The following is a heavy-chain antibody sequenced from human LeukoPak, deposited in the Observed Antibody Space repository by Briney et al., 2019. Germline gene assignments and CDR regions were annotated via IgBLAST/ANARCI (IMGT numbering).Heavy chain of an antibody. Sequence: ASVKVSCKASGYTFTSYYMHWVRQAPGQGLEWMGIINPSGGSTSYAQKLQGRVTMTTDTSTSTAYMELRSLRSDDTAVYYCARDQDYGDFSDSYWGQGTLVTVSS. CDR3: ARDQDYGDFSDSY. CDR1: GYTFTSYY. J-gene: IGHJ4*02. CDR2: INPSGGST. D-gene: IGHD4-17*01. V-gene: IGHV1-46*01.